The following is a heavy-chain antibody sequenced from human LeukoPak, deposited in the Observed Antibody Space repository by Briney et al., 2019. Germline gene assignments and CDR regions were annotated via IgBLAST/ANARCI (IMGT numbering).Heavy chain of an antibody. CDR3: ARDDSSGWYYFDS. Sequence: SETLSLTCTVSGGSISSSYYYWGWIRQPPGKGLEWIGSIYYSGSTYYNPSLKSRVTISVDTSKNQFSLKLRSVTAADTAVYYCARDDSSGWYYFDSWGQGTLVTVSS. D-gene: IGHD6-19*01. CDR1: GGSISSSYYY. V-gene: IGHV4-39*02. CDR2: IYYSGST. J-gene: IGHJ4*02.